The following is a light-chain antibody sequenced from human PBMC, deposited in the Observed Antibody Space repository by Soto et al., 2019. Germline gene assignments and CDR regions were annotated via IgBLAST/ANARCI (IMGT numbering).Light chain of an antibody. CDR1: QRVGRS. CDR3: QQYYYWPLT. V-gene: IGKV3D-15*01. Sequence: DIVMTQSPATVSASPGEGATLSCRASQRVGRSLAWYQKKSGQAPRLLIFSASTRATGIPARFSGSGSGTEFTLIISSLQSEDIAIYYCQQYYYWPLTFGGGTKVEIK. J-gene: IGKJ4*01. CDR2: SAS.